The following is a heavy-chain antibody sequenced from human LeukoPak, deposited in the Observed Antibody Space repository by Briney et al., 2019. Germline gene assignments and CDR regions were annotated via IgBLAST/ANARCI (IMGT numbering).Heavy chain of an antibody. CDR2: IYSGGST. Sequence: GGSLRLSCAASGFTVSSNYMSWARQAPGKGLEWVSVIYSGGSTYYADSVKGRFTISRDNSKNTLYLQMNSLRAEDTAVYYCASRPYYGSGSYYPYYYYGMDVWGQGTTVTVSS. CDR1: GFTVSSNY. D-gene: IGHD3-10*01. CDR3: ASRPYYGSGSYYPYYYYGMDV. V-gene: IGHV3-66*01. J-gene: IGHJ6*02.